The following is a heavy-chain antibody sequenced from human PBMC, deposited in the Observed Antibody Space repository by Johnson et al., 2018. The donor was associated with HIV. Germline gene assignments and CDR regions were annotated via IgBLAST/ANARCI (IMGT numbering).Heavy chain of an antibody. CDR1: GFTFSNSW. J-gene: IGHJ3*02. CDR3: AKDLQLWAPSSAFDI. Sequence: VQLVESGGGLVQPGGSLRLSCAASGFTFSNSWMHWVRQAPGKGLEWVSAISGSGGSTYYADSVKGRFTISRDHSKNTLYLQMNSLRAEDTAVYYCAKDLQLWAPSSAFDIWGQGTMVTVSS. D-gene: IGHD5-18*01. V-gene: IGHV3-23*04. CDR2: ISGSGGST.